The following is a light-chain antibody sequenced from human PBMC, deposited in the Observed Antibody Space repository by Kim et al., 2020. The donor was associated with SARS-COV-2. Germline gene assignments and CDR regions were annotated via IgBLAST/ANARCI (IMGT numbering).Light chain of an antibody. CDR1: QSISKW. V-gene: IGKV1-5*03. CDR2: KTS. CDR3: QQSSRYPFT. Sequence: GDRVTITCRASQSISKWLAWYRQKPGEAPELLIYKTSILQSGVPSRFSGSGSGTEFTLTISNLQPDDFATYYCQQSSRYPFTFGQGTKVDIK. J-gene: IGKJ2*01.